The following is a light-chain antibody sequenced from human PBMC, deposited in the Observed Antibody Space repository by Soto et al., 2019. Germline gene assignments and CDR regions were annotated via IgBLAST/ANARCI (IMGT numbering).Light chain of an antibody. CDR1: QSVSSN. J-gene: IGKJ1*01. CDR2: GAS. V-gene: IGKV3D-15*01. CDR3: QQYNSWPLS. Sequence: EILMTQSPATLSVSPGERATLSCRTSQSVSSNLAWYQQRPGQAPRLLISGASTRATGIPARFSSSGSGTEFTLTISSLQSEDFAVYYCQQYNSWPLSFGQGTKVDIK.